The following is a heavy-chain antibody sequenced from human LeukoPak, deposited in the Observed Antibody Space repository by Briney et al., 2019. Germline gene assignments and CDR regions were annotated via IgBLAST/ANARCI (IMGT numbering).Heavy chain of an antibody. Sequence: SETLSLTCAVYGGSFSGYYWSWIRQPAGKGLEWIGRIYTSGSTNYNPSLKSRVTISVDTSKNQFSLKLSSVTAADTAVYYCARDRVAVAGYYYYYYMDVWGKGTTVTVSS. J-gene: IGHJ6*03. CDR3: ARDRVAVAGYYYYYYMDV. V-gene: IGHV4-4*07. D-gene: IGHD6-19*01. CDR2: IYTSGST. CDR1: GGSFSGYY.